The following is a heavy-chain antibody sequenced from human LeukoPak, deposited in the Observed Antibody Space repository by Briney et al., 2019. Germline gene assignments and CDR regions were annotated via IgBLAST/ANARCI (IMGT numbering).Heavy chain of an antibody. Sequence: SETLSLTCAVYGGSFSGYYWSWIRQPPGKGLEWIGEINHSGSTNYNPSLKSRVTISVDTSKNQFSLKLSSVTAADTAVYYCARGTRYCSSTSCYRGYYYYGMDVWGQGTTVTVSS. CDR1: GGSFSGYY. V-gene: IGHV4-34*01. J-gene: IGHJ6*02. CDR2: INHSGST. CDR3: ARGTRYCSSTSCYRGYYYYGMDV. D-gene: IGHD2-2*02.